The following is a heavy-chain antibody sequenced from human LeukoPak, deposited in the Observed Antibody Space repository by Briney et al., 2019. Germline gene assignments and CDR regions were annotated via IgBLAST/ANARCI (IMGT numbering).Heavy chain of an antibody. V-gene: IGHV4-4*07. CDR2: IYTSGST. J-gene: IGHJ6*03. Sequence: PSETLSLTCTVSGGSIGSYYWSWIRQPAGKGLEWIGRIYTSGSTNYNPSLKSRVTMSVDTSKNQFSLKLSSVTAADTAVYYCAREGRCSSTSCYKLYYYYYYMDVWGKGTTVTVSS. CDR1: GGSIGSYY. CDR3: AREGRCSSTSCYKLYYYYYYMDV. D-gene: IGHD2-2*02.